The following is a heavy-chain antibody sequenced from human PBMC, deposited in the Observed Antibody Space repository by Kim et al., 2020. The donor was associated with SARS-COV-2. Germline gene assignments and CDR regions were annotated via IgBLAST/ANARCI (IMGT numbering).Heavy chain of an antibody. CDR3: ARDRGYSGYDSSGALDY. J-gene: IGHJ4*02. Sequence: GGSLRLSCAASGFTFSSYGMHWVRQAPGKGLEWVAVIWYDGSNKYYADSVKGRFTISRDNSKNTLYLQMNSLRAEDTAVYYCARDRGYSGYDSSGALDYWGQGTLVTVSS. CDR2: IWYDGSNK. CDR1: GFTFSSYG. V-gene: IGHV3-33*01. D-gene: IGHD5-12*01.